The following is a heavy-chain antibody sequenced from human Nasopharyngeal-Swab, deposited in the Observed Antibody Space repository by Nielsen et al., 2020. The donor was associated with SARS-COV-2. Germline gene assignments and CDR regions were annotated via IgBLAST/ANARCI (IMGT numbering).Heavy chain of an antibody. V-gene: IGHV3-33*06. CDR1: GFTFSSYG. CDR2: IWSDGSSE. Sequence: GESLKISCAASGFTFSSYGMHWVRQAPGKGPEWVAVIWSDGSSEHYAGSVKGRFTISRDNSRNTLYLQLNSLRAEDTAVYYCAKDQDPYFYENRDYDYGFFMDVWGKGTTVTVSS. J-gene: IGHJ6*03. D-gene: IGHD3-22*01. CDR3: AKDQDPYFYENRDYDYGFFMDV.